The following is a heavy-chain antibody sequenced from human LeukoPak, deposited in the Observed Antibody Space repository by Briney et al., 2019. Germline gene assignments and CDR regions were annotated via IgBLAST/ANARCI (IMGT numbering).Heavy chain of an antibody. CDR2: INHSGST. V-gene: IGHV4-34*01. CDR3: ARGPSRLTIFGVGGNNWFDP. D-gene: IGHD3-3*01. Sequence: SETLSLTCAVYGGSFSGYYWSWIRQPPGKGLEWIGEINHSGSTNYNPTLKSRVTISVDTSKNQFSLKLSSVTAADTAVYYCARGPSRLTIFGVGGNNWFDPWGQGTLVTVSS. J-gene: IGHJ5*02. CDR1: GGSFSGYY.